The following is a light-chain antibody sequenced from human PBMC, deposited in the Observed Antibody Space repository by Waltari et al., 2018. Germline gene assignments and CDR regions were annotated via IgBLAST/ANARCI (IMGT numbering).Light chain of an antibody. CDR1: PSVLYSYNSQNY. CDR2: WAS. V-gene: IGKV4-1*01. CDR3: HQYYTTPRT. Sequence: DIVMTQSPDSLAVSLGERAPINCKSSPSVLYSYNSQNYLAWYQQKPGQPPKLLLYWASTRASGAPDRFSGSGSGTDFTLTISSLQAEDVAVYYCHQYYTTPRTFGQGTKVEIK. J-gene: IGKJ1*01.